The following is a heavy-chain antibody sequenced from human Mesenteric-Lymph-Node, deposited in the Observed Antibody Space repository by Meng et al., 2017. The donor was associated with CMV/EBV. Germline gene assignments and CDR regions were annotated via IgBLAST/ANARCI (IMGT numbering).Heavy chain of an antibody. CDR2: IIPILEIT. Sequence: SVKVSCKASGYTFSTYHMHWVRQAPGQGLEWMGGIIPILEITNYAQKFQGRVTITADKSTSTAYMELSSLRSEDTAVYYCARGISGSYFDYWGQGTLVTVSS. CDR3: ARGISGSYFDY. J-gene: IGHJ4*02. V-gene: IGHV1-69*10. CDR1: GYTFSTYH. D-gene: IGHD1-26*01.